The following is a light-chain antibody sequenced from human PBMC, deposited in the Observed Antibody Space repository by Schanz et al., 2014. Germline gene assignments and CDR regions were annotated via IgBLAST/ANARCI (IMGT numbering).Light chain of an antibody. J-gene: IGLJ3*02. CDR3: CSYAGDNTLR. CDR2: DVS. V-gene: IGLV2-23*02. Sequence: QSVLTQPASVSGSPGQSITISCTATGSADGAFTYVSWYQQHPGKAPKLMIYDVSKRPSGVYTRFSGSKSGNTASLTISGLQAEDEANYYCCSYAGDNTLRFGGGTKLTVL. CDR1: GSADGAFTY.